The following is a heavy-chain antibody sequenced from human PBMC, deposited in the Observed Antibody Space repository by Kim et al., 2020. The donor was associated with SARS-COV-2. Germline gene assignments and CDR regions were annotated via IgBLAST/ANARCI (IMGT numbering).Heavy chain of an antibody. V-gene: IGHV3-64D*06. CDR2: TTRSGDGS. CDR3: VRYGRSYGAVL. CDR1: GFIFSDYA. Sequence: GGSLRLSCTGSGFIFSDYAIHWVRRAPGKGLEYVSATTRSGDGSVYVDSVEGRFTISRDNSKSTLYLQMNSLRLEDTSMYYCVRYGRSYGAVLWGQGTLVMVSS. D-gene: IGHD1-26*01. J-gene: IGHJ4*02.